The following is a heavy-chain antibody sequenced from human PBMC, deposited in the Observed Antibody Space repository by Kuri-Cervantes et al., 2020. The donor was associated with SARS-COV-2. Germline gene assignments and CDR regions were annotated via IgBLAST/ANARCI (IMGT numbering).Heavy chain of an antibody. V-gene: IGHV1-69*04. D-gene: IGHD3-10*01. CDR1: GGTFSSYA. Sequence: SVKVSCKASGGTFSSYAISWVRQAPGQGLEWVGRIIPILGIANYAQKFQGRVTITADKSTSTAYMELSSLRSEDTAVYYCASSRGENLDYWGQGTLVTVSS. CDR2: IIPILGIA. J-gene: IGHJ4*02. CDR3: ASSRGENLDY.